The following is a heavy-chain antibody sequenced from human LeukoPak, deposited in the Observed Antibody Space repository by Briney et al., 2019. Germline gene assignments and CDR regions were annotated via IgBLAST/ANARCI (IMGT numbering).Heavy chain of an antibody. J-gene: IGHJ5*02. V-gene: IGHV3-74*01. D-gene: IGHD4-17*01. Sequence: PGGSLRLSCVASGFTFSSYWMHWVRQDPGKGLVWVSRINPDGSVTGYADSVKGRFTVSRDNAKNTLYLQMNSLRAEDTAIYHCTRNFDYGDYLWGQGTLVTVSS. CDR3: TRNFDYGDYL. CDR1: GFTFSSYW. CDR2: INPDGSVT.